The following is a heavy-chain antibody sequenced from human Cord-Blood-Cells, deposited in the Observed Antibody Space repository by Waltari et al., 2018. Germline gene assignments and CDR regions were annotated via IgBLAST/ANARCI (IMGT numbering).Heavy chain of an antibody. V-gene: IGHV3-7*01. CDR3: ARELERIFSSSWYYYYYGMDV. CDR2: IKQDGSAK. D-gene: IGHD6-13*01. J-gene: IGHJ6*02. CDR1: GFTFSSYW. Sequence: EVQLVESGGGLVQPGGSLRLSCAASGFTFSSYWMSWVRQAPGKGLEWVANIKQDGSAKYYVESVKGRFTISRDNAKNSLYLQMNSLRAEDTAVYYCARELERIFSSSWYYYYYGMDVWGQGTTVTVSS.